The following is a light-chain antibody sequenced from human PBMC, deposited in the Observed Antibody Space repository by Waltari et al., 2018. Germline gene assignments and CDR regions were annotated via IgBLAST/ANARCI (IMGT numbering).Light chain of an antibody. J-gene: IGKJ1*01. CDR2: AAS. V-gene: IGKV3-20*01. CDR1: QTVSRA. CDR3: QHYVTLPAT. Sequence: CRDSQTVSRAVAWYQQKPDQAPRLLIYAASSRATGIRDRFSGGVSGTDFSLTISRLEPEDCAVYYCQHYVTLPATFGQGTKVAF.